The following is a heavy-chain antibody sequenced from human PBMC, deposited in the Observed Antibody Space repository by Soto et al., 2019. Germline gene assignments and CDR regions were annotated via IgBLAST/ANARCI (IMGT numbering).Heavy chain of an antibody. CDR3: ARFRGLDVLRFLEWFSGRDV. D-gene: IGHD3-3*01. CDR1: GGSFSGYY. J-gene: IGHJ6*02. V-gene: IGHV4-34*01. Sequence: QVQLQQWGAGLLKPSETLSLTCAVYGGSFSGYYWSWIRQPPGKGLEWIGEINHSGSTNYNPSLKSRVTISVDPAKNQFSLKLSSVTAADTAVYYCARFRGLDVLRFLEWFSGRDVWGQGTTVTVSS. CDR2: INHSGST.